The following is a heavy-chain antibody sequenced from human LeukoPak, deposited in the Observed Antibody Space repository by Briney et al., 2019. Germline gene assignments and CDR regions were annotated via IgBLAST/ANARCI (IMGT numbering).Heavy chain of an antibody. CDR1: GGSFSGYY. Sequence: SETLSLTCAVYGGSFSGYYWSWIRQPPGKGLEWIGEINHSGSTNYNPSLKSRVTISVDTSKNQFSLRLTSVTAADTAVYYCAREYSGSTAALDYWGQGTLVTVSS. J-gene: IGHJ4*02. V-gene: IGHV4-34*01. CDR2: INHSGST. D-gene: IGHD1-26*01. CDR3: AREYSGSTAALDY.